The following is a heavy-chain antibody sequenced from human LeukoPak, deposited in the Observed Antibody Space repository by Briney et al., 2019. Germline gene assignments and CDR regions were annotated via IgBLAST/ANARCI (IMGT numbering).Heavy chain of an antibody. V-gene: IGHV3-23*01. CDR2: ISGSGGGT. D-gene: IGHD3-10*01. CDR3: AKGGRGVISAFDI. J-gene: IGHJ3*02. CDR1: GFTFSSYA. Sequence: PGGSLRLSCAASGFTFSSYAMSWVRQAPGKGLEWVSAISGSGGGTYYADSVKGRFTISRDNSKNTLYLQMNSLRAEDTAVYYCAKGGRGVISAFDIWGQGTMVTVSS.